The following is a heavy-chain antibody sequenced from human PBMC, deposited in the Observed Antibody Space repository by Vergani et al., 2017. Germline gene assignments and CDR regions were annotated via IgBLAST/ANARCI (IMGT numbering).Heavy chain of an antibody. Sequence: QVQLQQWGAGLLKPSETLSLTCAVYGGSFSGYYWSWIRQPPGKGLEWIGEINHSGSTNYNPSLKSRVTISVDTSKNQFSLKLSSVTAADTAVYYCARHVRWLQSWLPFDLWDQGTMVTVSS. CDR3: ARHVRWLQSWLPFDL. D-gene: IGHD5-24*01. J-gene: IGHJ3*01. CDR2: INHSGST. V-gene: IGHV4-34*01. CDR1: GGSFSGYY.